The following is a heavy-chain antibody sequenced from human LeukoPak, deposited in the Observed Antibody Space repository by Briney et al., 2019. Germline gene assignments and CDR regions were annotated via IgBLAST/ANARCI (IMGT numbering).Heavy chain of an antibody. J-gene: IGHJ4*02. V-gene: IGHV3-21*01. CDR1: GFIVGDTH. D-gene: IGHD1-1*01. Sequence: GGSLRLSCAGSGFIVGDTHMTWVRQAPGKGLEWVSSISSSSSYIYYADSVKGRFTISRDNAKNSLYLQMNSLRAEDTAVYYCARASVGTTPSWGQGTLVTVSS. CDR2: ISSSSSYI. CDR3: ARASVGTTPS.